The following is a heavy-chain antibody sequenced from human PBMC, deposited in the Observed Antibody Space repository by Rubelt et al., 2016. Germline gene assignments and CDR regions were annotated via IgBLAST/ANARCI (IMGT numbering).Heavy chain of an antibody. CDR1: GGTFSSYA. CDR3: ARTSFHYYGSSGYSPLEY. D-gene: IGHD3-22*01. V-gene: IGHV1-69*12. CDR2: IIPIFGTA. J-gene: IGHJ4*02. Sequence: QVQLVQSGAEVKKPGSSVKVSCKASGGTFSSYAISWVRQAPGQGLEWMGGIIPIFGTANYAQKCQGRVTITADESTSADYMELSSLRSEDTAVFYCARTSFHYYGSSGYSPLEYWGQGTLVTVSS.